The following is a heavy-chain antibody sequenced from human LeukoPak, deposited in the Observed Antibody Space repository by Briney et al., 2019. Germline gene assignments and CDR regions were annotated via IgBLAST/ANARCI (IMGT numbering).Heavy chain of an antibody. CDR1: GFTVSSNY. CDR3: AREGGGSYRDDAFDI. J-gene: IGHJ3*02. Sequence: GGSLRLSCAASGFTVSSNYMSWVRQAPGKGLEWVSVIYSGGSTYYADSVKGRFTISRDNSKNTLYLQMNSLRAEDTAVYYCAREGGGSYRDDAFDIWGQGTMVTVSS. D-gene: IGHD1-26*01. CDR2: IYSGGST. V-gene: IGHV3-53*01.